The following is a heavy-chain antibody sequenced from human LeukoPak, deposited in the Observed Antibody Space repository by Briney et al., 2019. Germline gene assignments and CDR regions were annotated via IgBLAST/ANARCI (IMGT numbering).Heavy chain of an antibody. CDR2: IYYTGRT. D-gene: IGHD3-3*01. CDR3: ARADFWSAVDY. CDR1: GRSISSYY. Sequence: PSETLSLTCTVSGRSISSYYWSWIRQPPGKGLEWIGYIYYTGRTNYNPSLKSRVTISVDTSKNQFSLKLNSVTAADTAVYYCARADFWSAVDYWGQGTLVTGSS. V-gene: IGHV4-59*01. J-gene: IGHJ4*02.